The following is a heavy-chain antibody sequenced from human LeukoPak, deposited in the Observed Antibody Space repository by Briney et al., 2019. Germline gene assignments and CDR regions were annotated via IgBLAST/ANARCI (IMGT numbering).Heavy chain of an antibody. CDR1: CGSISSSSYY. Sequence: PSGTLSLTCTVSCGSISSSSYYCGWIRQPPGKGLEWIGSIYYSGSTYYNPSLKSRVTISVDTSKNQFSLKLSSVTAADTAVYYCARQPPSRSSASIERVDYWGQGTLVTVSS. D-gene: IGHD2-15*01. J-gene: IGHJ4*02. V-gene: IGHV4-39*07. CDR3: ARQPPSRSSASIERVDY. CDR2: IYYSGST.